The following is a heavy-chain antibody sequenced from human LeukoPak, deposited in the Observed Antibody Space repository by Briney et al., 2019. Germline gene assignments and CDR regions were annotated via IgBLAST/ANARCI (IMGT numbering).Heavy chain of an antibody. J-gene: IGHJ4*02. V-gene: IGHV3-7*01. Sequence: GGSLRLSCVVSGFTFSSYRMSWGGQAPGKGVEWVANIKQDGSEKYYVDSVKGRFTMSRDIPKNSPYLHMNSLRAEDTAVYYCARVQWELRCLGIYFEYWGQGALVTVSS. CDR1: GFTFSSYR. CDR2: IKQDGSEK. D-gene: IGHD1-26*01. CDR3: ARVQWELRCLGIYFEY.